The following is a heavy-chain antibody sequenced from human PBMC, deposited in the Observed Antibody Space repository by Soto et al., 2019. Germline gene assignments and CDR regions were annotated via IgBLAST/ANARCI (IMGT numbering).Heavy chain of an antibody. CDR3: ARVALSPKYFDY. J-gene: IGHJ4*02. CDR1: GGTFSSYA. V-gene: IGHV1-69*01. CDR2: IIPIFGTA. Sequence: QVQLVQSGAEVKKPGSSVKVSCKASGGTFSSYAISCVRQAPGQGLEWMGGIIPIFGTANYAQKFQGRVTITADESTSTAYMELSSLRAEDTAVYYCARVALSPKYFDYWGQGTLVTVSS.